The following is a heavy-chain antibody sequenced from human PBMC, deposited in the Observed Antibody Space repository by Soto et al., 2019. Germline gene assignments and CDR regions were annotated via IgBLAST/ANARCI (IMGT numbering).Heavy chain of an antibody. J-gene: IGHJ4*02. V-gene: IGHV3-33*01. D-gene: IGHD3-16*01. CDR1: GYTFSSYG. CDR2: IWYDGSNK. Sequence: QAQLVESGGGVVQPGRSLRLSCAASGYTFSSYGMHWVRQAPGKGLEWVAVIWYDGSNKYYADSVKGRFTISRDNSKNTLYLQMNSLRAEDTAVYYRARGGGGVAPFDYWGQGTLVTVSS. CDR3: ARGGGGVAPFDY.